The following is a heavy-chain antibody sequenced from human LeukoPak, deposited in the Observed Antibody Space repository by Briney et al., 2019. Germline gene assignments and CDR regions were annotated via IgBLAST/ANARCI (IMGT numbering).Heavy chain of an antibody. CDR3: AKTYYYGSGTFSFDH. D-gene: IGHD3-10*01. Sequence: PGGSLRLSCAASGFTFNSYAMTWVRQAPGKGLDWGSGISGRGDSTYYADSVKGRFAISRDNSKNMVYMQMNSLTAEDTALYYCAKTYYYGSGTFSFDHWGQGTQVTVSS. V-gene: IGHV3-23*01. J-gene: IGHJ4*02. CDR2: ISGRGDST. CDR1: GFTFNSYA.